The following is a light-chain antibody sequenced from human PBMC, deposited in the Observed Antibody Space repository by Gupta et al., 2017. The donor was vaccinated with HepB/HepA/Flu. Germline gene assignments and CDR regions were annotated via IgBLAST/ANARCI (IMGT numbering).Light chain of an antibody. CDR3: QQDHTTHYT. J-gene: IGKJ2*01. CDR1: QSVLYSSISKNY. Sequence: DIVMTQSPDSLAVSLGERATINCKSSQSVLYSSISKNYLAWYQHKPGQPPRLLIYWASTREYGFPERLSGSGSGTDFTLTISSLQAEGVEVYYWQQDHTTHYTLVKVTTMEIK. CDR2: WAS. V-gene: IGKV4-1*01.